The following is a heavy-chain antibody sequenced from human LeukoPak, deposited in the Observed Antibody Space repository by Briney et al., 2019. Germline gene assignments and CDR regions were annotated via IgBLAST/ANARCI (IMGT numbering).Heavy chain of an antibody. CDR2: IYYSGST. D-gene: IGHD3-3*01. Sequence: KPSETLSLTCTVSGGSISSYYRSWIRQPPGKGLEWIGYIYYSGSTNYNPSLKSRVTISVDTSKNQFSLKLSSVTAADTAVYYCARGRFGVVMENWFDPWGQGTLVTVSS. J-gene: IGHJ5*02. CDR1: GGSISSYY. V-gene: IGHV4-59*01. CDR3: ARGRFGVVMENWFDP.